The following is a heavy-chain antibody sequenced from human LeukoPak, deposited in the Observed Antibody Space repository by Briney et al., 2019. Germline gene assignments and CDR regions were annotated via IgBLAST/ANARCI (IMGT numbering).Heavy chain of an antibody. CDR1: GGSISSYY. CDR3: ARECFSSICPYNNMDV. J-gene: IGHJ6*02. Sequence: SETLSLTCTVSGGSISSYYWSWIRQPPGEGLEWIGYISYSGGTDYNPSLKSRLTMSVDTSRNQFSLKLNSVTAADTAVYYCARECFSSICPYNNMDVWGQGTTVTVSS. V-gene: IGHV4-59*12. D-gene: IGHD2-2*01. CDR2: ISYSGGT.